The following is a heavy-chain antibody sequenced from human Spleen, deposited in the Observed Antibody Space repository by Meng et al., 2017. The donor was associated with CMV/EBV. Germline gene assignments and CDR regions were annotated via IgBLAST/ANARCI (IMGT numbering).Heavy chain of an antibody. V-gene: IGHV4-34*01. J-gene: IGHJ5*02. Sequence: YGGSFSGYYWSWFRQTPGKGLEWIGEINHSGGTNYNPSVKSRVTISVDTSKNQFSLKMTSVTAADTAVYHCARGHCSSTSCYSWFDPWGQGTLVTVSS. CDR1: GGSFSGYY. CDR2: INHSGGT. CDR3: ARGHCSSTSCYSWFDP. D-gene: IGHD2-2*02.